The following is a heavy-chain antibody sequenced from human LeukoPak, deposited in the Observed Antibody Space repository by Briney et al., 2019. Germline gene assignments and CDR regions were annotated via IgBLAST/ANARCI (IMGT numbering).Heavy chain of an antibody. Sequence: PSETLSLTCTVSGGSISGYYWNWIRQSPEKGLEWIGYIYYPGTINYNPSLKARVTMSIDTSKNQFSLKLSSVTAADTAVYYCARLSTDVAFDIWGQGTMVTVSS. CDR2: IYYPGTI. J-gene: IGHJ3*02. V-gene: IGHV4-59*08. CDR1: GGSISGYY. CDR3: ARLSTDVAFDI.